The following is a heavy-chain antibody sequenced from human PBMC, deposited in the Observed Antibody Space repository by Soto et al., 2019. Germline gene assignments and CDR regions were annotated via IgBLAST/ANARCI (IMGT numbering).Heavy chain of an antibody. D-gene: IGHD6-19*01. Sequence: QVQLVESGGGGVQPGRSLRLSCAASGFTFSSYAIHWVRQAPGKGLEWVAVISYDGGNKYYADSVKGRFTISRDNSKNTLYLQMNSLRADDTAVYYCASDGAVAGKMDYYFDYWGQGTLVTVSS. CDR2: ISYDGGNK. CDR1: GFTFSSYA. J-gene: IGHJ4*02. V-gene: IGHV3-30-3*01. CDR3: ASDGAVAGKMDYYFDY.